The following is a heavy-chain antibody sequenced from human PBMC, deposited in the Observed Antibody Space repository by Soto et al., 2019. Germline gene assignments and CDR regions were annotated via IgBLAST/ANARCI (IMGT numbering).Heavy chain of an antibody. CDR1: GFTFSSYG. CDR3: AAEAGSSGWFYYYYYGMEV. J-gene: IGHJ6*02. Sequence: GGSLRLSCAASGFTFSSYGMHWVRQAPGKGLEWVAVISYDGSNKYYADSVKGRFTISRDNSKNTLYLQMNSLRAEDTAVYYCAAEAGSSGWFYYYYYGMEVWGQGTTVTVSS. V-gene: IGHV3-30*03. CDR2: ISYDGSNK. D-gene: IGHD6-19*01.